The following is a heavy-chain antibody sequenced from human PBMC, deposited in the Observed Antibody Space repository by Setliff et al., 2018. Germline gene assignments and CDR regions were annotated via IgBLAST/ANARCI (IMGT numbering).Heavy chain of an antibody. V-gene: IGHV4-38-2*02. J-gene: IGHJ4*02. Sequence: PSETLSLTCTVSGYSISSGHIWGWIRQPPGKGLEWVGNIGHTGSINYNPSLKSRLTISRDTSKNQVSLKLNSVTATDTAVYYCARDLGHGGDSDYWGQGILVTVS. D-gene: IGHD2-21*02. CDR2: IGHTGSI. CDR3: ARDLGHGGDSDY. CDR1: GYSISSGHI.